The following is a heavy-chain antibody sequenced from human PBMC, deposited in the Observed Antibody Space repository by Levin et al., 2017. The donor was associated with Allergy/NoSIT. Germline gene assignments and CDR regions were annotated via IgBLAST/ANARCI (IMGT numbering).Heavy chain of an antibody. CDR1: GFTFTDAW. Sequence: PGGSLRLSCTASGFTFTDAWMNWVRQAPGRGLEWVGRIKSKTDGETVVFAAPVKGRFTISRDDSKKTLFLEMTDLRTEDTGTYYCTTGFYFDPVTRRRSDYWGQGTLVTVSS. CDR2: IKSKTDGETV. J-gene: IGHJ4*02. CDR3: TTGFYFDPVTRRRSDY. D-gene: IGHD3-22*01. V-gene: IGHV3-15*01.